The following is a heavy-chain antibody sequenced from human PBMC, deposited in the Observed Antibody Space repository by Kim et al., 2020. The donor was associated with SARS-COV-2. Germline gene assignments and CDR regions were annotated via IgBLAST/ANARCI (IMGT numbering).Heavy chain of an antibody. V-gene: IGHV3-30*18. J-gene: IGHJ6*02. CDR1: GFTFSSYG. Sequence: GGSLRLSCAASGFTFSSYGMHWVLQAPGKGLEWVAVISYDGSNKYYADSVKGRFTISRDNSKNTLYLQMNSLRAEDTAVYYCAKDGVGAVYYYYGMDVWGQGTTVTVSS. CDR3: AKDGVGAVYYYYGMDV. D-gene: IGHD1-26*01. CDR2: ISYDGSNK.